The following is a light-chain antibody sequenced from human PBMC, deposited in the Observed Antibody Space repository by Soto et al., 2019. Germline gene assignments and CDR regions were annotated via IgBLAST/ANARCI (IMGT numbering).Light chain of an antibody. J-gene: IGKJ5*01. CDR1: QSVNTK. CDR3: QQYGGSPIT. Sequence: EIVLTQSPGTLSLSPGDRVPLSCRASQSVNTKLAWYQQKPGQAPTLLMSGASNRASGVPVRFSGSGSGTDFTLTISSLEPEDFALYYCQQYGGSPITVGLGTRLEIK. CDR2: GAS. V-gene: IGKV3-20*01.